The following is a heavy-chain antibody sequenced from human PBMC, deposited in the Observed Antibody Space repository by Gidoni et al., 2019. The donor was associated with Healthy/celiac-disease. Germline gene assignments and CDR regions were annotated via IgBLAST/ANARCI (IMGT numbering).Heavy chain of an antibody. J-gene: IGHJ3*02. D-gene: IGHD2-15*01. Sequence: QVQLVQSEAEVKKPGSSVKVSCKASGGTVSSYASSWVRQAPGQGLEWMGGIIPIFGTANYAQKFQGRVTITADKSTSTAYMELSSLRSEDTAVYYCARPSGPNPALGAFDIWGQGTMVTVSS. CDR3: ARPSGPNPALGAFDI. CDR2: IIPIFGTA. CDR1: GGTVSSYA. V-gene: IGHV1-69*06.